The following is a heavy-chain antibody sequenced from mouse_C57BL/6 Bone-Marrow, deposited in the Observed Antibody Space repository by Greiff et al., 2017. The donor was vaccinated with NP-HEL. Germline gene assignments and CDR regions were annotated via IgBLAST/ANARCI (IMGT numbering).Heavy chain of an antibody. Sequence: VQLQQPGAELVMPGASVKLSCKASGYTFTSYWMHWVKQRPGQGLEWIGEIDPSDSYTNYNQKFKGKSTLTVDKSSSPASMQLSSLTSEDSAVYSCARDTTVVGDYWGQGTTLTVSS. CDR3: ARDTTVVGDY. CDR2: IDPSDSYT. D-gene: IGHD1-1*01. J-gene: IGHJ2*01. CDR1: GYTFTSYW. V-gene: IGHV1-69*01.